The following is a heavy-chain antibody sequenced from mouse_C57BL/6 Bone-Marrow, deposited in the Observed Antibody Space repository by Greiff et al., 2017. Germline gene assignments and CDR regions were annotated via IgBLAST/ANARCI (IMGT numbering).Heavy chain of an antibody. D-gene: IGHD1-1*01. CDR2: IYPRSGNT. J-gene: IGHJ3*01. V-gene: IGHV1-81*01. Sequence: QVQLQQSGAELARPGASVKLSCKASGYTFTSYGISWVKQRTGQGLEWIGEIYPRSGNTYYNEKFKGKATLTADKSSSTAYMELRSLTSEDSAVYFFARPYYYGSSYSAWFAYWGQGTLVTVSA. CDR1: GYTFTSYG. CDR3: ARPYYYGSSYSAWFAY.